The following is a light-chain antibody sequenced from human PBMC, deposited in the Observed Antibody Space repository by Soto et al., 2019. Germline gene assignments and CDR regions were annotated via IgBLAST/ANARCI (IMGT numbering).Light chain of an antibody. CDR1: QSVSSN. V-gene: IGKV3-15*01. Sequence: IWITQPQATLSVSPGERATLSCSASQSVSSNLARHQQKPGQAPRLLIYGASTRDTGIPARFSGSGSGTEFTLTISSLQSEDFAVYYCQQYHNWPTAITFGQGTRLENK. CDR3: QQYHNWPTAIT. CDR2: GAS. J-gene: IGKJ5*01.